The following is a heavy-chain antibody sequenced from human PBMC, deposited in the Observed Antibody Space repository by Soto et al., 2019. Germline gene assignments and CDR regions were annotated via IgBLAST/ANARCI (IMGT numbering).Heavy chain of an antibody. CDR3: ARGPTIFGVGVDAFDI. CDR2: ISGSGDFT. CDR1: GFTLSSYA. V-gene: IGHV3-23*01. D-gene: IGHD3-3*01. J-gene: IGHJ3*02. Sequence: EVQMLESGGGLVQPGGSLRLSCAASGFTLSSYALSWVRQAPGKGLEWVSGISGSGDFTFDADSVRGRFTISRDNSMNTLYLPMNSLRVEDTAVYYCARGPTIFGVGVDAFDIWGQGTMATVSS.